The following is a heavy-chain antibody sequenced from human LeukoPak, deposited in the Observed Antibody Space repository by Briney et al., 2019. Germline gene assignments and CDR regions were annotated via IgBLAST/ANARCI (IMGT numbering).Heavy chain of an antibody. CDR2: ISAYNGNT. Sequence: GASVTVSCKASGYTFTSYGISWVRQAPGQGLEWMGWISAYNGNTNYAQKLQGRVTMTTDTSTSTAYMELRSLRSDDTAVYYCVSSTIFGVVIPYGSLPLDYWGQGTLVTVSS. D-gene: IGHD3-3*01. CDR3: VSSTIFGVVIPYGSLPLDY. V-gene: IGHV1-18*01. J-gene: IGHJ4*02. CDR1: GYTFTSYG.